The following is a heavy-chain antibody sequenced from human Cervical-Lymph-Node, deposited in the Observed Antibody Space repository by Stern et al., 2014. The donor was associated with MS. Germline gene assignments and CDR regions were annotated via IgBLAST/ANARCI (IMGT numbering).Heavy chain of an antibody. D-gene: IGHD1-26*01. V-gene: IGHV1-69*01. CDR1: GGTFSSYA. CDR3: GRGGRGELPDP. Sequence: QVQLVESGAEVKKPGSSVKVSCKASGGTFSSYAISWVRQAPGQGLEWMGGIIPIFGTANYAQKFQGRVTITADESTSTGYMELSGLRSGDRAVYSCGRGGRGELPDPWGQGTLVTVSS. J-gene: IGHJ5*02. CDR2: IIPIFGTA.